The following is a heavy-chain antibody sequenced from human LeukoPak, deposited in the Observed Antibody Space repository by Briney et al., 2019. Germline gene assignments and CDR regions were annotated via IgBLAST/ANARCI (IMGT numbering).Heavy chain of an antibody. CDR3: ARDLGYYYDSSGYREYFRH. Sequence: ASVKVSCKASGGTFSSYTISWVRQAPGQGLEWMGRIIPILGIANYAQKFQGRVTITADKSTSTAYMELSSLRSEDTAVYYCARDLGYYYDSSGYREYFRHWGQGSLVTVSS. V-gene: IGHV1-69*04. D-gene: IGHD3-22*01. CDR2: IIPILGIA. J-gene: IGHJ1*01. CDR1: GGTFSSYT.